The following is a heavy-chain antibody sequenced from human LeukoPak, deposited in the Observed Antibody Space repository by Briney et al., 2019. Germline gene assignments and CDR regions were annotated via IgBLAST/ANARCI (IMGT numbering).Heavy chain of an antibody. CDR1: GGSFSGYY. D-gene: IGHD3-3*01. CDR2: INHSGST. J-gene: IGHJ4*02. V-gene: IGHV4-34*01. CDR3: ARVSREIAYYDFWSGYFRY. Sequence: PSETLSLTCAVYGGSFSGYYWSWIRQPPGKGLEWIGEINHSGSTNYNPSLKSRVTISVDTSKNQFSLKLSSVTAADTAVYYCARVSREIAYYDFWSGYFRYWGQGTLVTVSS.